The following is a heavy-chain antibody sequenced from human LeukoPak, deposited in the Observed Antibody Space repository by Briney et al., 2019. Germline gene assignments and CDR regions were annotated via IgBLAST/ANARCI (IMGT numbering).Heavy chain of an antibody. J-gene: IGHJ4*02. Sequence: SQTLSLTCTVSGGSISSGGYYWSWIRQHPGKGLGWIGYIYYSGSTYYNPSLKSRVTISVDTSKNQFSLKLSSVTAADTAVYYCARTTTVNYFDYWGQGTLVTVSS. V-gene: IGHV4-31*03. CDR1: GGSISSGGYY. D-gene: IGHD4-17*01. CDR3: ARTTTVNYFDY. CDR2: IYYSGST.